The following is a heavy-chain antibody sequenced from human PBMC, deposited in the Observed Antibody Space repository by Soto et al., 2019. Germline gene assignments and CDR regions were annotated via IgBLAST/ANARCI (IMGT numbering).Heavy chain of an antibody. CDR1: GFTFSSYS. J-gene: IGHJ5*02. Sequence: GGSLRLSCAASGFTFSSYSMNWVRQAPGKGLEWVSSISSSSSYIYYADSVKGRFTISRDNAKNSLYLQMNSLRAEDTAVYYYARMPSIVPAAIGSRLSWFDPWGQGTLVTVSS. CDR3: ARMPSIVPAAIGSRLSWFDP. D-gene: IGHD2-2*01. CDR2: ISSSSSYI. V-gene: IGHV3-21*01.